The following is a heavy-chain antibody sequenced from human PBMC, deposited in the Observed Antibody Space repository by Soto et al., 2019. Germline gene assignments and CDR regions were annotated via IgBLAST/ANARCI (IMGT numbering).Heavy chain of an antibody. CDR2: ISGSGSYI. J-gene: IGHJ4*02. CDR3: ARDKEGLVATTFEY. Sequence: EVQLVESGGGLVKPGGSLRLSCAASGFTFSSYSMNWVRQAPGKGLEWVSSISGSGSYIYHADSVKGRFTISRDNAKNSLYLQMNSLRAEDTAVYYCARDKEGLVATTFEYWGQGTLVTVSS. D-gene: IGHD5-12*01. CDR1: GFTFSSYS. V-gene: IGHV3-21*01.